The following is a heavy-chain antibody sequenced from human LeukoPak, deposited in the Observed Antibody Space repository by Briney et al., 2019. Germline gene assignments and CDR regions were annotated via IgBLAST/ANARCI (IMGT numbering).Heavy chain of an antibody. D-gene: IGHD5-24*01. CDR3: ARETEMANLDY. V-gene: IGHV3-7*04. CDR2: IKQDGSEK. Sequence: GGSLRLSCAASGFTVSSNYMNWVRQAPGKGLEWVANIKQDGSEKYYVDSVKGRFTISRDNAKKSLYLQMNSLRAEDTAVYYCARETEMANLDYWGQGTLVTVSS. CDR1: GFTVSSNY. J-gene: IGHJ4*02.